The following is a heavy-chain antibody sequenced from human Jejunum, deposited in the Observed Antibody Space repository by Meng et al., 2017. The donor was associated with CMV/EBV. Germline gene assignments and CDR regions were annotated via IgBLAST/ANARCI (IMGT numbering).Heavy chain of an antibody. Sequence: TRCDINGVRQANGQGLEGMGRVNPKSGNTAYAQKCQGRVSMTTDTSTSTAYMELRSLRSDDTAVYYCARDPHDFWSSYVFDPWGQGTLVTVSS. CDR1: TRCD. J-gene: IGHJ5*01. D-gene: IGHD3-3*01. CDR3: ARDPHDFWSSYVFDP. V-gene: IGHV1-8*01. CDR2: VNPKSGNT.